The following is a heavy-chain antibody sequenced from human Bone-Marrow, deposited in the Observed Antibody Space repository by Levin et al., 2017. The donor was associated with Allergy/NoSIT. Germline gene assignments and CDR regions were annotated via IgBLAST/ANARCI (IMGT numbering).Heavy chain of an antibody. CDR1: GFTFSNAW. V-gene: IGHV3-15*07. CDR3: TTRGYCSGGSCYGLWAGGMDV. J-gene: IGHJ6*02. CDR2: IKSKTDGGTT. Sequence: GGSLRLSCAASGFTFSNAWMNWVRQAPGKGLEWVGRIKSKTDGGTTDYAAPVKGRFTISRDDSKNTLYLQMNSLKTEDTAVYYCTTRGYCSGGSCYGLWAGGMDVWGQGTTVTVSS. D-gene: IGHD2-15*01.